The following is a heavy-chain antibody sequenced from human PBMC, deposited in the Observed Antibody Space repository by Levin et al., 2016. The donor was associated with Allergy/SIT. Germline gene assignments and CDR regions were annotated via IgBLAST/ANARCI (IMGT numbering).Heavy chain of an antibody. Sequence: WIRQPPGKGLEWVSVIYSGGSTYYADSVKGRFTISRDNSKNTLYLQMNSLRAEDTAVYHCARVPNDILTGNPEYYFDYWGQGTLVTVSS. CDR3: ARVPNDILTGNPEYYFDY. J-gene: IGHJ4*02. CDR2: IYSGGST. D-gene: IGHD3-9*01. V-gene: IGHV3-66*01.